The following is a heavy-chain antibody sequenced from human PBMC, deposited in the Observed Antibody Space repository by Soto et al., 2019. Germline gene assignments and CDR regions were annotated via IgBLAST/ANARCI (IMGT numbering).Heavy chain of an antibody. D-gene: IGHD6-6*01. J-gene: IGHJ4*02. Sequence: SETLSLTCTVSGGSISNYYWSWIRQPPGKGLEWIGYIYYSGSTNYNPSLQSRVTISVDTSKNQFSLKLSSVTAADTAVYYCARVSPSYYFDYWGQGTLVTVSX. V-gene: IGHV4-59*12. CDR2: IYYSGST. CDR1: GGSISNYY. CDR3: ARVSPSYYFDY.